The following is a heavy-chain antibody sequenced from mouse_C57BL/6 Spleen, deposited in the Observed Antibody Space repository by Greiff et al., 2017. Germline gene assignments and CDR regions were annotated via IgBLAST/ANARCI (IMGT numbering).Heavy chain of an antibody. CDR2: ILPGSGST. V-gene: IGHV1-9*01. D-gene: IGHD1-1*01. CDR3: AVHGFYCGSSCSY. Sequence: QVQLQQSGAELMKPGASVKLSCKATGYTFTGYWIEWVKQRPGHGLEWIGEILPGSGSTNYNEKFKGKATFTADTSSNTAYMQLSSLTTEDSAIXYCAVHGFYCGSSCSYWGQSATLTVSS. J-gene: IGHJ2*01. CDR1: GYTFTGYW.